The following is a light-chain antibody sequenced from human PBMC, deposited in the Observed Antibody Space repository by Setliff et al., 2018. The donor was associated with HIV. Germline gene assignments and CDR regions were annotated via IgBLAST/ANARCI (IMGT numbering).Light chain of an antibody. V-gene: IGLV2-14*01. J-gene: IGLJ2*01. Sequence: QSVLTQPASVSGSPGQSITISCTGTSSDVGGYNYVSWYQQHPGKAPKLIIYEVNNRPSGVSNRFPGSKSGNTASLTISRLQAEDEADYYCSSYTSSSTYVVFGGGTKVTVL. CDR1: SSDVGGYNY. CDR3: SSYTSSSTYVV. CDR2: EVN.